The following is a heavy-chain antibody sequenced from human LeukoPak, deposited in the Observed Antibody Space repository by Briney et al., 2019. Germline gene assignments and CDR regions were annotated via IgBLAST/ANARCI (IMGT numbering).Heavy chain of an antibody. CDR3: AIGSSSGWYGFDY. J-gene: IGHJ4*02. Sequence: ASVKVSCKASGYTFISYAMNWVRQAPGQGLEWMGWINTNTGNPTYAQGFTGRFVFSLDTSVSTGRFVFSLDTSVSTAYLQINNLKAEDTAVYYCAIGSSSGWYGFDYWGQGTLVTVSS. D-gene: IGHD6-19*01. CDR1: GYTFISYA. CDR2: INTNTGNP. V-gene: IGHV7-4-1*02.